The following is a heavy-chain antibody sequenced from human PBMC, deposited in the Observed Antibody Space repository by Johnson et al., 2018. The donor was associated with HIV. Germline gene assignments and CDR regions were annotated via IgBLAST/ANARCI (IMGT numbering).Heavy chain of an antibody. J-gene: IGHJ3*02. CDR1: GFSFSSYG. CDR3: ASGAYSRSLTFDI. Sequence: EVQLVESGGGVVQPGRSLRLSCAASGFSFSSYGMHWVRQAPGKGLEWVANIKADGSEKYYMDSLKGRFTISRDNSKNTLYLQMNSLRVEDTAVYYCASGAYSRSLTFDIWGQGTMVTVSS. D-gene: IGHD6-6*01. V-gene: IGHV3-7*03. CDR2: IKADGSEK.